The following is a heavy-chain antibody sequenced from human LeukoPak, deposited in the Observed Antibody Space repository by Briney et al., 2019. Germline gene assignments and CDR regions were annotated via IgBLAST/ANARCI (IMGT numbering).Heavy chain of an antibody. V-gene: IGHV3-33*01. CDR2: IWYDGSNE. D-gene: IGHD2-21*02. CDR3: ARDSNCGGNCYSGINIFDI. CDR1: GFAFSSYA. Sequence: GGSLRLSCAASGFAFSSYAMHWVRQAPGKGLEWVAVIWYDGSNEYYVDSVKGRFTISRDNPKNTVYLQMNSLRVEDTAVYYCARDSNCGGNCYSGINIFDIWGQGTMVTVSS. J-gene: IGHJ3*02.